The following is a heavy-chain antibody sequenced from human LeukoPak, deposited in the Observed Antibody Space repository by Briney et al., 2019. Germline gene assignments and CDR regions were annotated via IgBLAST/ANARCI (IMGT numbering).Heavy chain of an antibody. CDR1: GFTFSSYA. J-gene: IGHJ4*02. V-gene: IGHV3-30-3*01. CDR2: VSFHGDNK. Sequence: GGSLRLSCAASGFTFSSYAMHWVRQAPGKGLEWVAVVSFHGDNKYYADSVKDRFTISRDNSQNTLYLQLNSLRAEDTAVYYCARDWTLNYWGQGTLVTVSS. D-gene: IGHD3/OR15-3a*01. CDR3: ARDWTLNY.